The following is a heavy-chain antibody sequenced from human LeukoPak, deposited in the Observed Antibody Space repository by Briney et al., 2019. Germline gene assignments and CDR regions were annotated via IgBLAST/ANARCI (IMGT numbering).Heavy chain of an antibody. CDR3: ARDQGYTSGSYYYYFDS. CDR1: GYTFTGYY. V-gene: IGHV1-2*02. D-gene: IGHD3-10*01. Sequence: ASVKVSCKASGYTFTGYYMHWVRPAPGQGLEWMGWINPNSGGTNYAQKFQGRVTMTRDTSISTAYMELSSLTSEDTAVYYCARDQGYTSGSYYYYFDSWGQGTLVSVSS. CDR2: INPNSGGT. J-gene: IGHJ4*02.